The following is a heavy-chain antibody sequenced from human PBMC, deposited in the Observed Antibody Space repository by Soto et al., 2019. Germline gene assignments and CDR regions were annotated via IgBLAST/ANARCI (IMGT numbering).Heavy chain of an antibody. J-gene: IGHJ4*02. D-gene: IGHD2-2*01. Sequence: PSETLSLTCTVSGVSISSSYWSWIRQSPGTGLEWIGYIYHTGITNYNPSLKRRVTISLDTAKNQFSLNVNSLTTADTAVYFCARGGKRYSSTASGVAGFDYWVRGTLLTVSS. V-gene: IGHV4-59*01. CDR3: ARGGKRYSSTASGVAGFDY. CDR1: GVSISSSY. CDR2: IYHTGIT.